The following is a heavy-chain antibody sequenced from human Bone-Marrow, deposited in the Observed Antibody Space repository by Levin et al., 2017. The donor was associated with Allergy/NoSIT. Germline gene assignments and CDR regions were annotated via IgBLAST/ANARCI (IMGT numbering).Heavy chain of an antibody. D-gene: IGHD3-22*01. CDR3: ASWAMYHYDSCAFNYFYYTMDV. CDR2: ISAGGNYI. CDR1: GILFSSYD. J-gene: IGHJ6*02. Sequence: PGGSLRLSCAASGILFSSYDMNWVRQAPGKGLEWVSSISAGGNYISYADSVKGRFTISRDNAKNSLFLQLNSLRAEDTAVYYCASWAMYHYDSCAFNYFYYTMDVWGQGTTVTVAS. V-gene: IGHV3-21*01.